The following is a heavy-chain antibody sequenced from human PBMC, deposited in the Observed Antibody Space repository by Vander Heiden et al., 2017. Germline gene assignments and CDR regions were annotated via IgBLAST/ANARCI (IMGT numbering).Heavy chain of an antibody. V-gene: IGHV3-64D*06. J-gene: IGHJ4*02. Sequence: EVQLVESGGGLVQPGGSLRLSCSASGFTFSDYAMQWVRQAPGKGLEYVLGINNNGGTAYYADSVKGRFTIARDNSKKKLYLQMSSLRAEDTAVDHGVHGYYFDKWDQGTLVTVS. CDR3: VHGYYFDK. CDR1: GFTFSDYA. CDR2: INNNGGTA.